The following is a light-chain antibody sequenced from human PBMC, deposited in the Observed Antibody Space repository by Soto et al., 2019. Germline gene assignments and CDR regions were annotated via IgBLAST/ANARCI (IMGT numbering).Light chain of an antibody. CDR2: DVT. CDR1: SSDVGGSNH. J-gene: IGLJ1*01. CDR3: VSFTSSTTYV. Sequence: QSVLTQPASVSDSPGQSITISRTGTSSDVGGSNHVSWYQQHPGKAPKLMIYDVTNRPSGVSHRFSGSKSGSTASLIISGLQAEDEADYYCVSFTSSTTYVFGTGTKVTVL. V-gene: IGLV2-14*01.